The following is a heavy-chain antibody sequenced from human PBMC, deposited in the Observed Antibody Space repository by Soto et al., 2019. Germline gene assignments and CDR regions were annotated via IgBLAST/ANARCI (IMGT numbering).Heavy chain of an antibody. J-gene: IGHJ5*02. Sequence: ASVKVSCKASGYTFTSYGISWVRQAPGQGLEWMGWISAYNGNTNYAQKLQGRVTMTTDTSTSTAYMELRSLRSDDTAVYYCARDRGGIGDENWFDPWGQGTLVTVSS. CDR1: GYTFTSYG. CDR2: ISAYNGNT. V-gene: IGHV1-18*01. D-gene: IGHD3-16*01. CDR3: ARDRGGIGDENWFDP.